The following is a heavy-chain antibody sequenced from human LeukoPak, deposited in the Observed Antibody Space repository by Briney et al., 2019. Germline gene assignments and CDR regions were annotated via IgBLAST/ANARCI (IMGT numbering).Heavy chain of an antibody. CDR2: INHSGST. D-gene: IGHD1-7*01. J-gene: IGHJ3*02. CDR3: ARGWAELLADAFDI. V-gene: IGHV4-34*01. Sequence: SETLSLTCAVYGGSFSGYYWSWIRQPPGKGLEWIGEINHSGSTNYNPSLKSRVTISVDTSKNQFSLKLSSVTAADTAVYYCARGWAELLADAFDIWGQGTMVTVSS. CDR1: GGSFSGYY.